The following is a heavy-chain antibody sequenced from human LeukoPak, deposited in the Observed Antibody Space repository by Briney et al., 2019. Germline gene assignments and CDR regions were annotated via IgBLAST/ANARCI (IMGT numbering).Heavy chain of an antibody. D-gene: IGHD2-2*02. J-gene: IGHJ5*02. V-gene: IGHV1-18*01. CDR1: GYTFTSYG. Sequence: GASVKVSCKASGYTFTSYGISWVRQAPGQGLEWMGWISAYNGNTNYAQKLQGRVTMTTDTSTSTAYMELRSLRSDDTAVYYCARGPDCSSTSCYTGGWFDPWGQGTLVTVSS. CDR2: ISAYNGNT. CDR3: ARGPDCSSTSCYTGGWFDP.